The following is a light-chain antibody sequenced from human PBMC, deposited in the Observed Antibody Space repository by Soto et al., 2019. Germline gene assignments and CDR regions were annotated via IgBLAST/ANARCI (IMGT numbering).Light chain of an antibody. CDR1: QSISNS. Sequence: DIQMTQSPSSLSASVGDRVTITCRASQSISNSLNWFQQKPGKAPKLLIFAASNLHSGVPSRFSGRGSGTDFTLTISGLQLEDFATYYCQQSYRAPITFGRGTKLEIK. J-gene: IGKJ2*01. V-gene: IGKV1-39*01. CDR2: AAS. CDR3: QQSYRAPIT.